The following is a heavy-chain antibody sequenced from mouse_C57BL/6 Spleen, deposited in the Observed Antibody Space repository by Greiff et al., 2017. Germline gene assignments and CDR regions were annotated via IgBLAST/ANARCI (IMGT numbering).Heavy chain of an antibody. V-gene: IGHV5-9-1*02. Sequence: DVKLVESGEGLVKPGGSLKLSCAASGFTFSSYAMSWVRQTPEKRLEWVAYISSGGDYIYYADTVKGRFTISRDNARNTRYLQMSSLKSEDTAMYYCTRDDGSSSWYFDVWGTGTTVTVSS. CDR1: GFTFSSYA. D-gene: IGHD1-1*01. CDR2: ISSGGDYI. J-gene: IGHJ1*03. CDR3: TRDDGSSSWYFDV.